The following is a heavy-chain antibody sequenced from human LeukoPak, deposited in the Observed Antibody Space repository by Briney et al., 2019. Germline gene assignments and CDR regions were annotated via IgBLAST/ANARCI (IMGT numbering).Heavy chain of an antibody. CDR2: ISAYNGNT. Sequence: ASVKVSCKASGYTFISYGISWVRQAPGQGLEWMGWISAYNGNTNYAQKLQGRVTMTTDTFTSTAYMELRSLRSDDTAVYYCARDITMIRGVFSSTTAGFDYWGQGTLVTVSS. CDR1: GYTFISYG. D-gene: IGHD3-10*01. CDR3: ARDITMIRGVFSSTTAGFDY. V-gene: IGHV1-18*01. J-gene: IGHJ4*02.